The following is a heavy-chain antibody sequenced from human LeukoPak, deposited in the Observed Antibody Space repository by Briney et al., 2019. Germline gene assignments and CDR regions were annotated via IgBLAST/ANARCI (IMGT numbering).Heavy chain of an antibody. CDR1: GGSISSYY. V-gene: IGHV4-4*07. CDR2: IYTSGST. CDR3: AREGWGYCSSTSCLDY. D-gene: IGHD2-2*01. J-gene: IGHJ4*02. Sequence: PSETLSLTCTVSGGSISSYYWSWIRQPAGKGLEWIGRIYTSGSTNYNPSLKSRVTMSVDTSKNQFSLKLSSVTAADTVVYYCAREGWGYCSSTSCLDYWGQGTLVTVSS.